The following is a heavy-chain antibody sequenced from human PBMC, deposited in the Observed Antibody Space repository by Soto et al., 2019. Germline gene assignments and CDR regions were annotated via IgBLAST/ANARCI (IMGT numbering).Heavy chain of an antibody. V-gene: IGHV3-21*01. CDR3: ARVEGPFYSRGWRLDY. CDR2: ISSSSSYI. J-gene: IGHJ4*02. CDR1: GFTFSSYS. D-gene: IGHD6-19*01. Sequence: EVQLVESGGGLVKPGGSLRLSCAASGFTFSSYSMNWVRQAPGKGLEWVSSISSSSSYIYYADSVKGRFTISRDNAKNSRYLQMNSLRAEDTAVYYCARVEGPFYSRGWRLDYWGQGTLVTVSS.